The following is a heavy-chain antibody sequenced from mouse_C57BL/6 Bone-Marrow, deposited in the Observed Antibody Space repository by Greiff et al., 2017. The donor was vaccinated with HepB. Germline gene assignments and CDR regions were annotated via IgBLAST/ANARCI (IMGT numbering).Heavy chain of an antibody. CDR2: IDPSDSYT. CDR1: GYTFTSYW. Sequence: VQLQQPGAELVMPGASVKLSCKASGYTFTSYWMHWVKQRPGQGLEWIGEIDPSDSYTNYNQKFKGKSTLTVDKSSSTAYMQLSSLTSEYSAVYYCASSLPDWYFDVWGTGTTVTVSS. V-gene: IGHV1-69*01. CDR3: ASSLPDWYFDV. J-gene: IGHJ1*03.